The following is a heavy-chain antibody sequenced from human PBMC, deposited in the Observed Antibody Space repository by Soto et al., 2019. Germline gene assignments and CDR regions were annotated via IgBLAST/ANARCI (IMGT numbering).Heavy chain of an antibody. CDR2: IKSKTDGGTT. Sequence: PGGSLRLSCAASGFTFSNAWMSWVRQAPGKGLEWVGRIKSKTDGGTTDYAAPVKGRFTISRDDSKNTLYLQMNSLKTEDTAVYYCTASIVVVPAAYGGYWGQGTLVTVSS. CDR1: GFTFSNAW. D-gene: IGHD2-2*01. V-gene: IGHV3-15*01. CDR3: TASIVVVPAAYGGY. J-gene: IGHJ4*02.